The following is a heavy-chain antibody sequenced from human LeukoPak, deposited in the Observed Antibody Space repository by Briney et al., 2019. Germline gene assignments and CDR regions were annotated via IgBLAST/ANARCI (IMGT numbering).Heavy chain of an antibody. CDR3: ARDQFLDS. V-gene: IGHV3-11*01. J-gene: IGHJ4*02. Sequence: PGGSLRLSCAASGFIFDDYAVHWVRQAPGKGLEWVSSISRGGNSKYSADSVKGRFTVSRDNAKNSLDLQMDSLRPEDTAVYYCARDQFLDSWGQGTLVTVSS. CDR1: GFIFDDYA. CDR2: ISRGGNSK.